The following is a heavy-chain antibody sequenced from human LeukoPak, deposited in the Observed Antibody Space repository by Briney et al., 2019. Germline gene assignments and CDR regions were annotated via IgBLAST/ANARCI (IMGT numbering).Heavy chain of an antibody. Sequence: ASVKVSCKASGGTFSSYAISWVRQAPGQGLEWMGRIIPILGIANYAQKFQGRVTITADKSTSTAYMELSSLRSEDTAVYYCARGRRDYDILTGYPYYYGMDVWGHGTTVTVSS. CDR3: ARGRRDYDILTGYPYYYGMDV. V-gene: IGHV1-69*04. J-gene: IGHJ6*02. CDR2: IIPILGIA. D-gene: IGHD3-9*01. CDR1: GGTFSSYA.